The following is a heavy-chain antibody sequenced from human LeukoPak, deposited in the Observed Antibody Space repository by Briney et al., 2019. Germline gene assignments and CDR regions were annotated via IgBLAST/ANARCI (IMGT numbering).Heavy chain of an antibody. CDR1: GFTFSSYW. Sequence: GGSLRLSCAASGFTFSSYWMSWVRQAPGKGLEWVANIKQDGSEKYYVDSVKGRFTISRDNAKNSLYLQMNSLRAEDTAVYYCARDQMYYYDSSGPSWGQGTLVTVSS. CDR3: ARDQMYYYDSSGPS. J-gene: IGHJ5*02. CDR2: IKQDGSEK. V-gene: IGHV3-7*01. D-gene: IGHD3-22*01.